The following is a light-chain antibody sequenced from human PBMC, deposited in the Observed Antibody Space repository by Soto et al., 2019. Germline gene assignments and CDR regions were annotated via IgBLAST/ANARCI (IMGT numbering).Light chain of an antibody. J-gene: IGKJ2*01. V-gene: IGKV3-11*01. CDR1: QSVSCY. CDR3: QQRSNWPPMYT. CDR2: DAS. Sequence: EIVLTQSPATLSLSPGERATLSCRASQSVSCYLARYQQKPGQAPRLLIYDASNRATGIPARFSGSGSGTDFALTISSLEPEDFAVYYCQQRSNWPPMYTFGQGTKLEIK.